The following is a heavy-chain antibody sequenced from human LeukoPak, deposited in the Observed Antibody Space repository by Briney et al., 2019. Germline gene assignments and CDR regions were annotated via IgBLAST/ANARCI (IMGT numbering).Heavy chain of an antibody. CDR3: ARDDALVATGSFDY. Sequence: ASVKVSCKASGYTFTSYGINWVRQAPGQGLEWMGWVSAYNGNTNYAQKLQGRVTMTTDTSTSTAYMELRSLRSDDTAVYYCARDDALVATGSFDYWGQGTLVTVSS. CDR1: GYTFTSYG. V-gene: IGHV1-18*01. CDR2: VSAYNGNT. J-gene: IGHJ4*02. D-gene: IGHD5-12*01.